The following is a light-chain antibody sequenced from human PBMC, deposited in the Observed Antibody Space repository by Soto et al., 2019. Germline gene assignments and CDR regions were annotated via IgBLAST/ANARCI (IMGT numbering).Light chain of an antibody. CDR2: ENN. CDR3: GTWDSSLSADV. Sequence: QSVLTQPPSVSAAPGQKVTISCSGSTSNIGDNYVSWYQHLPGTAPKLLIYENNERHSGIPDRFSGSKSGTSATLGITGLQTGDEADYYCGTWDSSLSADVFGTGTKVTVL. J-gene: IGLJ1*01. CDR1: TSNIGDNY. V-gene: IGLV1-51*02.